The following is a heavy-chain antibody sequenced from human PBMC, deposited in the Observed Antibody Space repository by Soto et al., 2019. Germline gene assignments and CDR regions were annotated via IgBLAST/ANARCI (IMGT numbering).Heavy chain of an antibody. J-gene: IGHJ4*02. V-gene: IGHV4-31*03. Sequence: QGHLQELGPGLVKPAPTLSLICTVSGGSINSGGYYWNWIRQHPGKGLEWIGYIYYSGRTYYNPFLRSRVTTTAAASETKFSLTLRSVTAAETAVYFCARGYRQTGYSSSWVFDYWCQRTLVNVSS. CDR1: GGSINSGGYY. CDR2: IYYSGRT. CDR3: ARGYRQTGYSSSWVFDY. D-gene: IGHD6-13*01.